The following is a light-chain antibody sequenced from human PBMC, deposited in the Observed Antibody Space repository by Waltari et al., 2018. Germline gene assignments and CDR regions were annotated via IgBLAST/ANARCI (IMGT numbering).Light chain of an antibody. CDR3: QSSDSSGSYVL. CDR2: EDS. J-gene: IGLJ3*02. V-gene: IGLV3-25*03. Sequence: SYGLTQAPSVSVSPGQTARITCSGDTLPKEFAYWYQRKPGQAPVLVIYEDSERPSGIPERFSGSSAGTTVALTINGVQAEDEAEYYCQSSDSSGSYVLFGGGTKLTVL. CDR1: TLPKEF.